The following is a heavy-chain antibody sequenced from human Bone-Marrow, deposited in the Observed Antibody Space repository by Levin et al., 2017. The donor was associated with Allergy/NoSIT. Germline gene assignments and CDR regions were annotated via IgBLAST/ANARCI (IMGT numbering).Heavy chain of an antibody. CDR1: GFTFSSYA. CDR3: AKESLTDRTDLDV. D-gene: IGHD3-22*01. Sequence: GESLKISCEASGFTFSSYAMSWVRQAPGKGLEWVSAISDSGGDRTYYADSVKGRFTISRDNSKSTVYLQMNSLRADDTALYYCAKESLTDRTDLDVWGQGTTVTVSS. J-gene: IGHJ6*02. V-gene: IGHV3-23*01. CDR2: ISDSGGDRT.